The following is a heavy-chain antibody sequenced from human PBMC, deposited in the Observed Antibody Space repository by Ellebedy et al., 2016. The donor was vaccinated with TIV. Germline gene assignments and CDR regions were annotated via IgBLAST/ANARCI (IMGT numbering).Heavy chain of an antibody. D-gene: IGHD4-11*01. CDR3: ARKGYSNYFEVWFDP. J-gene: IGHJ5*02. V-gene: IGHV4-34*01. CDR2: INHSGST. CDR1: GGSFSGYY. Sequence: MPSETLSLTCAVYGGSFSGYYWSWIRKPPGKGLEWIGEINHSGSTNYNPSLKSRVTISVDTSKNQFSLKLSSVTAADTAVYYCARKGYSNYFEVWFDPWGQGTLVTVSS.